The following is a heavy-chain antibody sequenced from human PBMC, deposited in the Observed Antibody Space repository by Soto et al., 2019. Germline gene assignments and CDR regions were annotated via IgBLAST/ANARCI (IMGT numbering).Heavy chain of an antibody. Sequence: GGSLRLSCAASGFTFSNAWMSWVRQAPGKGLEWVGRIKSKTDGGTTDYAAPVKGRFTISRDDSKNTLYLQMNSLKTEDTAVYYCTTERQYYDILTGYPGSAFDIWGQGTMVTVSS. CDR1: GFTFSNAW. D-gene: IGHD3-9*01. V-gene: IGHV3-15*01. J-gene: IGHJ3*02. CDR3: TTERQYYDILTGYPGSAFDI. CDR2: IKSKTDGGTT.